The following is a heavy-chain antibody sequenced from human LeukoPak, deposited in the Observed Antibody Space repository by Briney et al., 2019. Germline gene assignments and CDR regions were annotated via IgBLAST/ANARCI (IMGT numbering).Heavy chain of an antibody. CDR1: GYTFTSYA. CDR3: ARDFSGYDYYFDY. V-gene: IGHV1-3*01. J-gene: IGHJ4*02. D-gene: IGHD3-22*01. Sequence: ASVKVSCKASGYTFTSYAMHWVRQAPGQRLKWMGWINAGNGNTKYSQTFQGRVTITRDTSASTAYMELSSLRSEDTAVYYCARDFSGYDYYFDYWGQGTLVTVSS. CDR2: INAGNGNT.